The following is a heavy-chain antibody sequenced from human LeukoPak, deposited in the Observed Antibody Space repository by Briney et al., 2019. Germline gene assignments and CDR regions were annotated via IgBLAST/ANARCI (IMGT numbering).Heavy chain of an antibody. Sequence: ASVKVSCKASGYTFTSYGISWVRQAPGQGLEWMGWISAYNGNTNYAQKLQGRVTMTTDTSTSTAYMELRSLRSDDTAVYYCARDIRRITFGGVIVILGYWGQGTLVTVSS. CDR2: ISAYNGNT. D-gene: IGHD3-16*02. CDR3: ARDIRRITFGGVIVILGY. J-gene: IGHJ4*02. CDR1: GYTFTSYG. V-gene: IGHV1-18*01.